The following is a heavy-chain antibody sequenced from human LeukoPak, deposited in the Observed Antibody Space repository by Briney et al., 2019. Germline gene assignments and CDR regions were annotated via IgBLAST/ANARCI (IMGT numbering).Heavy chain of an antibody. Sequence: SETLSLTCTVSGGSISSGGYYWSWIRQPPGKGLEWIGYIYHSGSTYYNPSLESRVTVSVDNSKNQFSLKLSSVTAADTAVYYCAKMTPVTSFQLLVLDSWGPGTLVTISS. CDR1: GGSISSGGYY. CDR2: IYHSGST. V-gene: IGHV4-30-2*01. J-gene: IGHJ4*02. D-gene: IGHD4-11*01. CDR3: AKMTPVTSFQLLVLDS.